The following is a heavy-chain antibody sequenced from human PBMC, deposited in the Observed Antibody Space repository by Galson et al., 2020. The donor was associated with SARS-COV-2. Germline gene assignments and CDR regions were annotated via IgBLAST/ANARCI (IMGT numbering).Heavy chain of an antibody. V-gene: IGHV1-18*01. Sequence: FSSYGVSWARQAPGQGLEWMGWISAQTGNTNYAQNLQGRVTLTTDKSTSTAYMELRSLRSDDTAVYYCARDRLGYCTGGVCYRSDYWGQGTLVTVSS. CDR1: FSSYG. CDR3: ARDRLGYCTGGVCYRSDY. CDR2: ISAQTGNT. D-gene: IGHD2-8*02. J-gene: IGHJ4*02.